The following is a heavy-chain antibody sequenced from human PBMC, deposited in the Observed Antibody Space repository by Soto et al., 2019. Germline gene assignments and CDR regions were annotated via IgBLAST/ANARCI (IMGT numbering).Heavy chain of an antibody. CDR1: GYTLTELS. CDR3: ATDQREVAGTAFDI. J-gene: IGHJ3*02. D-gene: IGHD6-19*01. CDR2: FDPEDGET. Sequence: ASVKVSCKVSGYTLTELSMHWVRQAPGKGLEWMGGFDPEDGETIYAQKFQGRVTMTEDTSTDTAYMELSSLRSEDTAVYYCATDQREVAGTAFDIWGQGTMVTVSS. V-gene: IGHV1-24*01.